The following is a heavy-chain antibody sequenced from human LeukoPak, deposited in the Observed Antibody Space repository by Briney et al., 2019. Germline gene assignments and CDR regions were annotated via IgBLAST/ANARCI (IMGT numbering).Heavy chain of an antibody. CDR2: IIPIFGTA. D-gene: IGHD1-26*01. V-gene: IGHV1-69*06. Sequence: SVKVSCKASGGTFSSYAISWVRQAPGQGLEWMGGIIPIFGTANYAQKFQGRVTITADKSTSTAYMELSSLRSEDTAVYYCARDAGSYFIFDYWGQGTLVTVSS. CDR1: GGTFSSYA. J-gene: IGHJ4*02. CDR3: ARDAGSYFIFDY.